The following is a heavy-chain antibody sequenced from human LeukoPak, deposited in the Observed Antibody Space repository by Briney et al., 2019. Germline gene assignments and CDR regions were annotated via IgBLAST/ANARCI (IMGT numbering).Heavy chain of an antibody. CDR3: ARVECSSTSCYNVWFDP. Sequence: GASVKVSCKASGYTFTNYGISWLRQAPGQGPEWMGWISPYNGNTKYAQKLQGRVTMTIDTSTSTAHMELRSLRSDDTAVYYCARVECSSTSCYNVWFDPWGQGTLVSVSS. V-gene: IGHV1-18*01. CDR2: ISPYNGNT. J-gene: IGHJ5*02. CDR1: GYTFTNYG. D-gene: IGHD2-2*02.